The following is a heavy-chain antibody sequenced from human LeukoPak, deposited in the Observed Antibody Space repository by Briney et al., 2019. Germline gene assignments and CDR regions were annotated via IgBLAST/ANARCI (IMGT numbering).Heavy chain of an antibody. V-gene: IGHV3-53*01. J-gene: IGHJ3*02. CDR3: ARDRGVREGDAFDI. Sequence: GGSLRLSCAASGFTFSSYAMSWVRQAPGKGLEGVSVIYSGGSTYYADSVKGRFTISRDNSKNTLYLQMNSLRAEDTAVYYCARDRGVREGDAFDIWGQGTMVTVSS. CDR2: IYSGGST. D-gene: IGHD1-26*01. CDR1: GFTFSSYA.